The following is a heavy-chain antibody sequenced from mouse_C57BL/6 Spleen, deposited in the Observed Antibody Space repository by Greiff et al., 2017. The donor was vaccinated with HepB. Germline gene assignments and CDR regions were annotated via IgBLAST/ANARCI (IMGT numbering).Heavy chain of an antibody. CDR1: GYTFTSYW. J-gene: IGHJ2*01. D-gene: IGHD1-1*01. CDR3: ARWGLIYYYGSSPFDY. CDR2: INPSNGGT. V-gene: IGHV1-53*01. Sequence: VQLQQPGTELVKPGASVKLSCKASGYTFTSYWMHWVKQRPGQGLEWIGNINPSNGGTNYNEKFKSKATLTVDKSSSTAYMQLSSLTSEDSAVYYCARWGLIYYYGSSPFDYWGQGTTLTVSS.